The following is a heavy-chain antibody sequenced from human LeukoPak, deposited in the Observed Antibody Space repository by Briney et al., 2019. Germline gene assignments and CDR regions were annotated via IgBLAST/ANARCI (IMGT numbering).Heavy chain of an antibody. CDR2: ISYDGSNK. J-gene: IGHJ6*02. D-gene: IGHD6-19*01. CDR1: GFTFSSYG. CDR3: AKRGSSGWYDRPINYGMDV. Sequence: GRSLRLSCAASGFTFSSYGMHWVRQAPGKGLEWVAVISYDGSNKYYADSVKGRFTTSRDNSKNTLYLQMNSLRAEDTAVYYCAKRGSSGWYDRPINYGMDVWGQGTTVTVSS. V-gene: IGHV3-30*18.